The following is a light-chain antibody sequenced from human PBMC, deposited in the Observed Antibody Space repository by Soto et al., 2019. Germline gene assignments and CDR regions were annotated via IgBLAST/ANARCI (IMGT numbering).Light chain of an antibody. Sequence: EIVLTQTPATLSLSPGERATLSCRASQSVSSCLAWYQQRPGQAPRLLIYDASNRATGIPARFSGSGSGTDFTLTISSLEPEDFAVYYCQPRSNWPPYTFGQGTKLEIK. J-gene: IGKJ2*01. CDR1: QSVSSC. CDR3: QPRSNWPPYT. CDR2: DAS. V-gene: IGKV3-11*01.